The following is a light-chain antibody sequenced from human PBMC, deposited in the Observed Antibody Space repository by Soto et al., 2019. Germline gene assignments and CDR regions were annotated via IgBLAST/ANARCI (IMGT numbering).Light chain of an antibody. V-gene: IGKV1-5*03. J-gene: IGKJ1*01. CDR3: QHYNSYSEA. CDR1: QTISSW. CDR2: KAS. Sequence: DIQMTQSTSTLSGSVGDRVTITCRASQTISSWLAWYQQKPGKAPKLLIYKASTLKSGVPSRFSGSGSGTEFTLTISSLQPDDFATYYCQHYNSYSEAFGQGTKADI.